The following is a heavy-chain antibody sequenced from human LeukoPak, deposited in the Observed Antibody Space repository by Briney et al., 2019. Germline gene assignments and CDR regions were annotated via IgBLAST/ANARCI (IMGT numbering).Heavy chain of an antibody. CDR1: GGSISSYY. V-gene: IGHV4-4*09. Sequence: SETLSLTCTVSGGSISSYYWSWIRQPPGKGLEWIGYIYTSGNTNYNPSLKSRVTISVDTSKNQFSLKLSSVTAADTAVYFCARHGVGEGAFDIWGQGKMVTVSS. D-gene: IGHD3-10*01. CDR2: IYTSGNT. CDR3: ARHGVGEGAFDI. J-gene: IGHJ3*02.